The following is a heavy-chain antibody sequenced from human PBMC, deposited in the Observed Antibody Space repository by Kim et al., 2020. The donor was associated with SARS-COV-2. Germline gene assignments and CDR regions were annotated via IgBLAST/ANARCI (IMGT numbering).Heavy chain of an antibody. V-gene: IGHV7-4-1*02. J-gene: IGHJ4*02. Sequence: ASVKVSCKASGYTFTCCGINWVRQAPGQRLEWMGWINTNTGNPTYAQGFTGRFVFSLDTSVSTAYLEISSLKSEDTAVYYCARDYLYYFDYWGQGTLVTVSS. CDR3: ARDYLYYFDY. CDR2: INTNTGNP. CDR1: GYTFTCCG.